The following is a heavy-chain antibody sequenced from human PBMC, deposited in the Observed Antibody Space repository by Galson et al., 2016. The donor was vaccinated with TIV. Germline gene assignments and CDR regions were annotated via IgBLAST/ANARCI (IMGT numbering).Heavy chain of an antibody. J-gene: IGHJ4*02. Sequence: QSGAEVKKPGESLRISCKASEYFFGAYWIGWVRQTPEEGLEWMGVIYPGASDTKCSPSFQGQVTISADKSINTAYLQWNRLKASDTAIYFCATLSSGWPNYFDNWGQGTQVIVSS. D-gene: IGHD6-19*01. CDR3: ATLSSGWPNYFDN. CDR2: IYPGASDT. V-gene: IGHV5-51*01. CDR1: EYFFGAYW.